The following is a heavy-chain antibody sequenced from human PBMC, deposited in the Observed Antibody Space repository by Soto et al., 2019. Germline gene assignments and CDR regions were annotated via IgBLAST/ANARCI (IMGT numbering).Heavy chain of an antibody. V-gene: IGHV4-34*01. CDR1: GGSFSGYY. Sequence: VQLQQWGAGLLKPSETLSLTCAVYGGSFSGYYRTWIRQPPGTGLEWIGEINHSGSTNYNPSLKSRVTISVDTSKNQFSLKLTSVTAADTAVYYCARDKITGLFDYWGQGTLVTVSS. CDR3: ARDKITGLFDY. D-gene: IGHD2-8*02. J-gene: IGHJ4*02. CDR2: INHSGST.